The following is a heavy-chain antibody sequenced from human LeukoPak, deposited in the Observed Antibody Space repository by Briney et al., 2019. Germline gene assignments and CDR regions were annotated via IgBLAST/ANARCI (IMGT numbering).Heavy chain of an antibody. CDR2: IYYSGST. V-gene: IGHV4-30-4*01. CDR1: GGSISSGDYY. CDR3: ARAPPDYYGSGEPDC. Sequence: PSQTLSLTCTVSGGSISSGDYYWSWIRQPPGKGLEWIGYIYYSGSTYYNPSLKSRVTISVDTSKNQFSLKLSSVTAADTAVYYCARAPPDYYGSGEPDCWGRGTWATVS. D-gene: IGHD3-10*01. J-gene: IGHJ4*02.